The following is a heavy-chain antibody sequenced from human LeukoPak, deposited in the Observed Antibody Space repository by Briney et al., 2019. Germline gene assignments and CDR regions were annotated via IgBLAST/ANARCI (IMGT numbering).Heavy chain of an antibody. CDR3: AREQFSHTSNYFDN. D-gene: IGHD5-24*01. CDR1: GFMFDDYA. J-gene: IGHJ4*02. V-gene: IGHV3-43*02. Sequence: GGSLRLSCAASGFMFDDYAMHWVRQVPGRGLEWVSLISGDGVSSFYADSVRGRFTMSRDNNNNSLSLQMYSLTTEDTAFYYCAREQFSHTSNYFDNWGQGILVTVS. CDR2: ISGDGVSS.